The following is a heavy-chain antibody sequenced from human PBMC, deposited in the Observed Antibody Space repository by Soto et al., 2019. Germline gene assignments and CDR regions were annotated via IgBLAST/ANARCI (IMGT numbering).Heavy chain of an antibody. V-gene: IGHV3-30*18. J-gene: IGHJ5*02. D-gene: IGHD3-10*02. CDR1: GFTFSSYG. Sequence: GGSLRLSCAASGFTFSSYGMHWVRQAPGKGLEWVAVISYDGSNKYYADSVKGRFTISRDNSKNTLYLQMNSLRAEDTAVYYCAKDIFGVAGFDPWGQGTLVTVSS. CDR3: AKDIFGVAGFDP. CDR2: ISYDGSNK.